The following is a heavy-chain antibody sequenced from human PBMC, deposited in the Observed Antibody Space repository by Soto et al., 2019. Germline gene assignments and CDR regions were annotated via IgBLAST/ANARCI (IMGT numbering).Heavy chain of an antibody. D-gene: IGHD3-3*01. CDR3: ARDQYGFRSGSYYYAMEV. J-gene: IGHJ6*02. Sequence: PSETLSLTCTVSGGSVSSESHYWSWIRQTPGKGLEWIGYIYYTGSTNYNPSLKGRVTMSVDTSRDQVSLRLRSVTRADTAVYYCARDQYGFRSGSYYYAMEVWGQGTKVTVSS. CDR1: GGSVSSESHY. CDR2: IYYTGST. V-gene: IGHV4-61*01.